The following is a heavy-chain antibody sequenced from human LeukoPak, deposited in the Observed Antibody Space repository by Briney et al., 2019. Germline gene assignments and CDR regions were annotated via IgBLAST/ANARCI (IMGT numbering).Heavy chain of an antibody. CDR1: GGSVSSGSYY. CDR3: ARGFGDWGLSWFDP. V-gene: IGHV4-61*01. J-gene: IGHJ5*02. D-gene: IGHD3-10*01. CDR2: IYYSGSA. Sequence: SETLSLTCTVSGGSVSSGSYYWSWIRQPPGKGLEWIGYIYYSGSAKYNPSLTSRVTISVDTSKNQFSLKLTSVTAADTAVYYCARGFGDWGLSWFDPWGQGTLVTVSS.